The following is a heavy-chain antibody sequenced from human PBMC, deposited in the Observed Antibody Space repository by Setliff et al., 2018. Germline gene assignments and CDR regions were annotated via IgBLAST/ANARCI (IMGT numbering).Heavy chain of an antibody. V-gene: IGHV4-39*01. CDR2: MYYSGKT. D-gene: IGHD4-4*01. J-gene: IGHJ5*02. Sequence: SETLSLTCTVSGGYIARSYFYWGWIRQSPGKGLEWIGTMYYSGKTFHMPSLQSRVTISADTSTNQLSLKLSSVTAADTAVYYCSRGPSKVQFDTWGRGIQVTVSS. CDR1: GGYIARSYFY. CDR3: SRGPSKVQFDT.